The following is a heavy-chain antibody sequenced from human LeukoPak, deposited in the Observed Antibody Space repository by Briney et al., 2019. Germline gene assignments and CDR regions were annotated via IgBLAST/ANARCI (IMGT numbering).Heavy chain of an antibody. J-gene: IGHJ4*02. CDR2: IKPDGSAG. Sequence: GSLRLSCAASGFTFSSYAMSWVRHVPGRGLDCVANIKPDGSAGYYAASVKGRFTVSRDNAKNSLYLQMNSLRVEDTAVYYCARANNSSWHNWGQGTLVTVSS. CDR1: GFTFSSYA. V-gene: IGHV3-7*01. D-gene: IGHD6-13*01. CDR3: ARANNSSWHN.